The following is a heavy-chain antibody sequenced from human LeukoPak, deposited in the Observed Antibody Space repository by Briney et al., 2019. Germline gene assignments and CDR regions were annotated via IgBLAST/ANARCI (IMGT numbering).Heavy chain of an antibody. Sequence: PGGSLRLSCVGSGFTFEGPSMTWVRQAPGKGLEWLANIKHDDSEINYVNSVKGRFTTSRNNDRNSLYLQMNSLRPEDTVVYYCAKSPGHDESVYRPLDYWGQGPLVSVSS. D-gene: IGHD3-16*02. CDR3: AKSPGHDESVYRPLDY. V-gene: IGHV3-7*01. J-gene: IGHJ4*02. CDR2: IKHDDSEI. CDR1: GFTFEGPS.